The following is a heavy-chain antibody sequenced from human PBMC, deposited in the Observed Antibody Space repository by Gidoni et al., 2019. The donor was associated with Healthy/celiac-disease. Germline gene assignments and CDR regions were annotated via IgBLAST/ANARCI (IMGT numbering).Heavy chain of an antibody. CDR2: IYHSGST. CDR1: GGSISSSNW. J-gene: IGHJ4*02. V-gene: IGHV4-4*02. Sequence: QVQLQESGPGLVKPSGTLSLTCAVSGGSISSSNWWSWVRQPPGKGLEWIGEIYHSGSTNYNPSLKSRVTISVDKSKNQFSLKLSSVTAADTAVYYCARLGLDSSGYYYTDYFDYWGQGTLVTVSS. D-gene: IGHD3-22*01. CDR3: ARLGLDSSGYYYTDYFDY.